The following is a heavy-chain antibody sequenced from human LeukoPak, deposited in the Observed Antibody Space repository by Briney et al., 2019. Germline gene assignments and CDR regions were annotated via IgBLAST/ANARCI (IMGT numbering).Heavy chain of an antibody. CDR1: GFTFSSYA. D-gene: IGHD6-19*01. CDR3: AKDYSSGWHFDY. Sequence: TGGSLRLSCAASGFTFSSYAMSWVRQAPGKGLEWVSAISGNGGSTYYADSVKGRFTISRDNSKNTLYLQMNSLRAEDTAVYYCAKDYSSGWHFDYWGQGTLVTVSS. J-gene: IGHJ4*02. CDR2: ISGNGGST. V-gene: IGHV3-23*01.